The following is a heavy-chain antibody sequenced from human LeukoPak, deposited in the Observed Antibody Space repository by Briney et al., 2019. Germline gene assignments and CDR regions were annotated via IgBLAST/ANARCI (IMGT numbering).Heavy chain of an antibody. D-gene: IGHD3-22*01. CDR1: GFTLSSFW. CDR2: INQDGSEK. Sequence: PGGSLRLSCAASGFTLSSFWMTWVRQVPGKGLEWVANINQDGSEKYYVDSVKGRFTISSDNAKNLLYLQMTSLRAEDTAVYYCARAPTYYYDSSGYSNAYYLDYWGQGTLVTVSS. J-gene: IGHJ4*02. CDR3: ARAPTYYYDSSGYSNAYYLDY. V-gene: IGHV3-7*01.